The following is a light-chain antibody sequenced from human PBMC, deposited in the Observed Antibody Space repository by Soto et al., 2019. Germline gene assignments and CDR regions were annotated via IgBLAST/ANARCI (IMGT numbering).Light chain of an antibody. Sequence: QPVLTQSPSASASLGASVKLTCTLSSGHSNYAIAWHQQQPEKGPRYLMKLNSDGSHSKGDGIPVRLSGSSSGAERYLTISSLQSEDEANYYCQTWGTGFWVFGGGTKLTVL. J-gene: IGLJ3*02. CDR3: QTWGTGFWV. CDR1: SGHSNYA. V-gene: IGLV4-69*01. CDR2: LNSDGSH.